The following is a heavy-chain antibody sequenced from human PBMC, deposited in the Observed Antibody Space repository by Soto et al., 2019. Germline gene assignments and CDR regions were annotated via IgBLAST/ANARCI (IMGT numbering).Heavy chain of an antibody. V-gene: IGHV6-1*01. J-gene: IGHJ6*02. CDR3: ARDSGSWVGMDV. CDR1: GNSVSSNSAA. CDR2: TYYRSKWYN. Sequence: SQTLSLPCAXSGNSVSSNSAALNFIKQSPSRGLEWLGRTYYRSKWYNDYAVSVKSRITINPDTSKNQFSLQLNSVTPEDTAVYYCARDSGSWVGMDVWGQGTTVTVSS. D-gene: IGHD3-10*01.